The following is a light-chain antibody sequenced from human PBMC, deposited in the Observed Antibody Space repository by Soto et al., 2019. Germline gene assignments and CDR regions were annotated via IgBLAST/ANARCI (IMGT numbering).Light chain of an antibody. V-gene: IGKV3-20*01. CDR2: GSS. CDR3: QQYANSRWT. Sequence: EIVLTQSPGTLSLSPGERATLSCRASQSVASAYLAWYQHKPGLAPRLLIYGSSSRAVGVPDRISGSGSGTDFTLTISRLEPEDFAVYYCQQYANSRWTFGQGTKVEAK. CDR1: QSVASAY. J-gene: IGKJ1*01.